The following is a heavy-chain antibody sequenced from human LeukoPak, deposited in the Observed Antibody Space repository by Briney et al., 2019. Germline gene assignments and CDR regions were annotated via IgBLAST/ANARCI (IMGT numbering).Heavy chain of an antibody. CDR2: INPSGGST. Sequence: ASVKVSCKASGGTFSSYAISWVRQAPGQGLEWMGIINPSGGSTSYAQKFQGRVTMTRDMSTSTVYMELSSLRSEDTAVYYCARESFGELFPDYWGQGTLVTVSS. D-gene: IGHD3-10*01. V-gene: IGHV1-46*01. J-gene: IGHJ4*02. CDR3: ARESFGELFPDY. CDR1: GGTFSSYA.